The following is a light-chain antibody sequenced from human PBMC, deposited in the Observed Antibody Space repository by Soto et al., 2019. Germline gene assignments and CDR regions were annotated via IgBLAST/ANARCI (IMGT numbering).Light chain of an antibody. Sequence: EVVLTQSPATLSLSPGETATLSCRASQSVSNNYLAWYQQKPGQTPRLLIYGASRRATGNHERFSGSGSGTDFHLTISRLEHEDVAMYYWQQYSTSPRTFGQGTKLEIK. V-gene: IGKV3-20*01. J-gene: IGKJ2*01. CDR2: GAS. CDR3: QQYSTSPRT. CDR1: QSVSNNY.